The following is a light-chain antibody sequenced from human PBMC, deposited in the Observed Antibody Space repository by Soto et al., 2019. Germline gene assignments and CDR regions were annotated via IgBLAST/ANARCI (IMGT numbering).Light chain of an antibody. J-gene: IGKJ2*01. CDR2: EAS. CDR3: QTFGDLSVA. CDR1: QDIRIY. Sequence: EIQMTQSPSSLSASVGDRVTITCQASQDIRIYLNWYQQKPGKAPDLLIYEASKLERGVPSRFGGSGSGTDFTFTISSLQPEDIGTYYCQTFGDLSVAFGQGTKVELK. V-gene: IGKV1-33*01.